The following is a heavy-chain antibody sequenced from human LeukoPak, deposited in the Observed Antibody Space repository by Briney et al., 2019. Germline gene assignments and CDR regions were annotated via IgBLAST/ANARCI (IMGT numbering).Heavy chain of an antibody. V-gene: IGHV1-18*01. CDR2: ISAYNGNT. D-gene: IGHD6-13*01. Sequence: ASVKVSCKASGYTFTSYGISWVRQAPGQGLEWMGWISAYNGNTNYAQKLQGRVTMTTDTSTSTAYMELRSLRSDDTAVYYCARVYCSSWYFSSWYFDLWGRGTLVTVSS. J-gene: IGHJ2*01. CDR3: ARVYCSSWYFSSWYFDL. CDR1: GYTFTSYG.